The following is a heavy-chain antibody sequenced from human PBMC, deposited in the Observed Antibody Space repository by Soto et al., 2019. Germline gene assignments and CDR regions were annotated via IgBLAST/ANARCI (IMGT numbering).Heavy chain of an antibody. D-gene: IGHD3-16*02. CDR2: ISYDGSNK. Sequence: QVQLVESGGGVVQPGRSLRLSCAASGFTFSSYAMHWVRQAPGKGLEWVAVISYDGSNKYYADSVKGRFTISRDNSKNTLYLQMNSLRAEDTAVYYCARGSNVWGSHRGLDYWGQGTLVTVSS. V-gene: IGHV3-30-3*01. CDR1: GFTFSSYA. CDR3: ARGSNVWGSHRGLDY. J-gene: IGHJ4*02.